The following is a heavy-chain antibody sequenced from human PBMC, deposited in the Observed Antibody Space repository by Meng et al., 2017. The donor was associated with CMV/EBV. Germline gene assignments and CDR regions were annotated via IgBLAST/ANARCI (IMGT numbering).Heavy chain of an antibody. D-gene: IGHD6-13*01. V-gene: IGHV2-5*02. CDR2: IYWDDDK. CDR3: AHRGRIAAAGTDWFDP. CDR1: GFSLSTSGVG. J-gene: IGHJ5*02. Sequence: QITLKESGPTSVKPPQPLTLTCTFSGFSLSTSGVGVGWIRQPPGKALEWLALIYWDDDKRYSPSLKSRLTITKDTSKNQVVLTMTNMDPVDTATYYCAHRGRIAAAGTDWFDPWGQGTLVTVSS.